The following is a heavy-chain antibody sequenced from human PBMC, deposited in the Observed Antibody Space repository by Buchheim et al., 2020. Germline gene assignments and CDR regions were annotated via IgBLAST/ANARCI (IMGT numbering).Heavy chain of an antibody. J-gene: IGHJ4*02. V-gene: IGHV3-23*01. Sequence: EVQLLESGGGLVQPGGSLRLSCAASGFTFSSYAMSWVRQAPGKGLEWVSAISGSGGSTYYADSVKGRFTISRDNSKKTLYLQMNSLRAEDTAVYYCAKIGDSLGPGLWPRRGGYFDYWGQGTL. CDR1: GFTFSSYA. CDR2: ISGSGGST. CDR3: AKIGDSLGPGLWPRRGGYFDY. D-gene: IGHD4-17*01.